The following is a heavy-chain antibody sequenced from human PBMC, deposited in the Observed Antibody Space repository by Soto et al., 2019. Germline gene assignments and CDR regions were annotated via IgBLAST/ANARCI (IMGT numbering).Heavy chain of an antibody. CDR3: AKAYDSSGYYNYYYGMDV. CDR1: GFTFDDYA. J-gene: IGHJ6*02. V-gene: IGHV3-9*01. Sequence: GGSLRLSCAAPGFTFDDYAMHWVRQAPGKGLEWVSGISWNSGSIGYADSVKGRFTISRDNAKNSLYLQMNSLRAEDTALYYCAKAYDSSGYYNYYYGMDVWGQGTTVTVSS. CDR2: ISWNSGSI. D-gene: IGHD3-22*01.